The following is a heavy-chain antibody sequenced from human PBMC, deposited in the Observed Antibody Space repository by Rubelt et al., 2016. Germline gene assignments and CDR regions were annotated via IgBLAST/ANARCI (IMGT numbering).Heavy chain of an antibody. CDR1: GFTFSTYW. CDR2: INGDGFSI. V-gene: IGHV3-74*02. J-gene: IGHJ4*02. D-gene: IGHD5-12*01. CDR3: ARVASGAYDRYYCDH. Sequence: EVQLVESGGGLVKPGGSLRLSCAASGFTFSTYWMHWVRQVPEKGLVWVSRINGDGFSISYADSVKGRFTISRDNAKNKLLRKVNSRGAEATAVYYCARVASGAYDRYYCDHWGQGALVTGSS.